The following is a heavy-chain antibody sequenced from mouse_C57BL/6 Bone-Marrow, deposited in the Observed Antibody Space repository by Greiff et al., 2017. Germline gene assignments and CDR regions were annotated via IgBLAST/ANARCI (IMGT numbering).Heavy chain of an antibody. J-gene: IGHJ2*01. V-gene: IGHV1-55*01. CDR1: GYTFTSYW. Sequence: QVQLQQSGAELVKPGASVKMSCKASGYTFTSYWITWVKQRPGQGLEWIGDIYPGSGSTNYNEKFKSKATLTVDTSSSTAYMQLSSLTSEDSAVYYCARGFYYYGSSYGYWGQGTTLTVSS. CDR2: IYPGSGST. D-gene: IGHD1-1*01. CDR3: ARGFYYYGSSYGY.